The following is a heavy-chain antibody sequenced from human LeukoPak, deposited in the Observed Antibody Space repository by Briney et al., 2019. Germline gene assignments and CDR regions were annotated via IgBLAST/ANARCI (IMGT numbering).Heavy chain of an antibody. Sequence: NSSETLSLTCTVSGGSISSSSYYWGWIRQPPGKGLEWIGSIYYSGSTYYNPSLKSRVTISVDTSKNQFSLKLSSVTAADTAVYYCAIRPRVVVVPYFDYWGQGTLVTVSS. CDR3: AIRPRVVVVPYFDY. CDR2: IYYSGST. D-gene: IGHD3-22*01. CDR1: GGSISSSSYY. J-gene: IGHJ4*02. V-gene: IGHV4-39*07.